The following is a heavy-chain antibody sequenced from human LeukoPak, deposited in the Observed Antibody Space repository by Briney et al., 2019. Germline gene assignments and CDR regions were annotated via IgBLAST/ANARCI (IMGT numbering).Heavy chain of an antibody. V-gene: IGHV3-30*02. J-gene: IGHJ4*02. D-gene: IGHD6-25*01. Sequence: GGSLRLSCAASGFTFSSYGMHWVRQAPGKGLEWVAFIRYDGSNKYYADSVKGRFTISRDNSKNTLYLQMNSLRAEDTAVYYCARDSGSRDSTTGLRYWGQGTLVTVSS. CDR3: ARDSGSRDSTTGLRY. CDR2: IRYDGSNK. CDR1: GFTFSSYG.